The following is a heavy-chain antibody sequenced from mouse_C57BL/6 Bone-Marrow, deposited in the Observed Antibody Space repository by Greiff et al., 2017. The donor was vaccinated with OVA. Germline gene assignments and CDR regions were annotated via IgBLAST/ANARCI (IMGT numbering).Heavy chain of an antibody. CDR2: IRNKANNHAT. D-gene: IGHD2-4*01. CDR3: TRANYDYDDFDV. J-gene: IGHJ1*03. V-gene: IGHV6-6*01. CDR1: GFTFSDAW. Sequence: EVKLVESGGGLVQPGGSMKLSCAASGFTFSDAWMDWVRQSPEKGLEWVAEIRNKANNHATYYAESVKGRFTISRDDSKSSVYLQMNSLRAEDTGIYYCTRANYDYDDFDVWGTGTTVTVSS.